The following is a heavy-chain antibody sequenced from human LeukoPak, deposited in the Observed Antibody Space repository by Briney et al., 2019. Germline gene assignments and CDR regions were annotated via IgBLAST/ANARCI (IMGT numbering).Heavy chain of an antibody. J-gene: IGHJ4*02. CDR3: AREYSYGYFFDY. D-gene: IGHD5-18*01. Sequence: SETLSLTCTVSGGSISFYYWSWIRQSPGKGLEWIGYIYDSGSANYNPSLKKRATISIDTSKNQFSLRLSSVTAVDTALYYCAREYSYGYFFDYWGQGTLVTVSS. CDR1: GGSISFYY. V-gene: IGHV4-59*01. CDR2: IYDSGSA.